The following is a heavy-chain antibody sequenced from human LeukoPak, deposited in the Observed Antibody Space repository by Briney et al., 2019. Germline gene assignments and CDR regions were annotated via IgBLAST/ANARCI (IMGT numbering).Heavy chain of an antibody. CDR2: ISGSGGST. V-gene: IGHV3-23*01. J-gene: IGHJ4*02. CDR3: AKDVGLWFGEFYFDY. Sequence: GGSLRLSCAASGFTFSSYAMSWVRQAPGKGLEWVSAISGSGGSTYYADSVKGQFTISRDNSKNTLYLQMNSLRAEDTAVYYCAKDVGLWFGEFYFDYWGQGTLVTVSS. CDR1: GFTFSSYA. D-gene: IGHD3-10*01.